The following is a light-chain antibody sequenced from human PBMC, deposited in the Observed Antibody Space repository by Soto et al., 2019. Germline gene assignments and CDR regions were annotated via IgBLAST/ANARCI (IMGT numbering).Light chain of an antibody. J-gene: IGKJ1*01. CDR3: QQYNNWPPWT. CDR1: QSVSGY. Sequence: PGERATLSCRASQSVSGYLAWYQHKPGQAPRLLIYDASNRATGIPARFSGSGSGTDFTLTISSLQSEDFAVYYCQQYNNWPPWTFGRGTKVDIK. V-gene: IGKV3D-15*01. CDR2: DAS.